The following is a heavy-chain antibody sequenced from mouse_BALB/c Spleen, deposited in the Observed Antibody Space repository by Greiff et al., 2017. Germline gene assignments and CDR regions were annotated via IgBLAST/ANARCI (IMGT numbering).Heavy chain of an antibody. CDR2: ISSGGST. D-gene: IGHD1-1*01. CDR1: GFTFSSYA. CDR3: ARGGYYGSSYGYFDV. Sequence: EVKLVESGGGLVKPGGSLKLSCAASGFTFSSYAMSWVRQTPEKRLEWVASISSGGSTYYPDSVKGRFTISRDNARNILYLQMSSLRSEDTAMYYCARGGYYGSSYGYFDVWGAGTTVTVSS. J-gene: IGHJ1*01. V-gene: IGHV5-6-5*01.